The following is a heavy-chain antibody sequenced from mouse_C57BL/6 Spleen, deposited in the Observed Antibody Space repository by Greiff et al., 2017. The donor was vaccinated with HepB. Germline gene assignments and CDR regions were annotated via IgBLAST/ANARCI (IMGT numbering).Heavy chain of an antibody. CDR3: TRDYYGSSYDAMDY. CDR1: GFTFSSYA. CDR2: ISSGGDYI. J-gene: IGHJ4*01. Sequence: EVQRVESGEGLVKPGGSLKLSCAASGFTFSSYAMSWVRQTPEKRLEWVAYISSGGDYIYYADTVKGRFTISRDNARNTLYLQMSRLKSEDTAMYYCTRDYYGSSYDAMDYWGQGTSVTVSS. D-gene: IGHD1-1*01. V-gene: IGHV5-9-1*02.